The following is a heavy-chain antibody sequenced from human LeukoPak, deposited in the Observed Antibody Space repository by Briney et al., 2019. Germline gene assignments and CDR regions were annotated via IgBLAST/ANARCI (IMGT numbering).Heavy chain of an antibody. CDR2: ISGSGGST. V-gene: IGHV3-23*01. CDR1: GFTSSSYA. Sequence: GGSLRLSCAASGFTSSSYAMSWVRQAPGEGLEWVSAISGSGGSTYYADSVKGRFTLSRDTSKNTLYLQMNSLRAEDTAVYYCATDRRSWGYWGQGTLVTVSS. D-gene: IGHD1-26*01. J-gene: IGHJ4*02. CDR3: ATDRRSWGY.